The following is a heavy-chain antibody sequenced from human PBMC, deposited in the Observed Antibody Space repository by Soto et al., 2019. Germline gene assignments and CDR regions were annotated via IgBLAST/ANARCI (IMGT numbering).Heavy chain of an antibody. CDR3: ARDPYYYDSSGYRTYWYFDL. J-gene: IGHJ2*01. CDR1: GGTFSSYA. D-gene: IGHD3-22*01. V-gene: IGHV1-69*13. CDR2: IIPIFGTA. Sequence: GASVKVSFKASGGTFSSYAISWVRQAPGQGLEWMGGIIPIFGTANYAQKFQGRVTITADESTSTAYMELSSLRSEDTAVYYCARDPYYYDSSGYRTYWYFDLWGRGTLVTVSS.